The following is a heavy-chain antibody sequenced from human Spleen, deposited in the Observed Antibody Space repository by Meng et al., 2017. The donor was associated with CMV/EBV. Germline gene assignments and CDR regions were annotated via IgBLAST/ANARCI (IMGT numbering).Heavy chain of an antibody. CDR1: GFTFSSYW. Sequence: GESLKISCAASGFTFSSYWMSWVRQAPGKGLEWVANIKQDGSEKYYVDSVKGRFTISRDNSKNTVYLQMHSLREDDTAVYYCARETARAFDFWGQGTMVTVSS. V-gene: IGHV3-7*01. D-gene: IGHD5-18*01. J-gene: IGHJ3*01. CDR3: ARETARAFDF. CDR2: IKQDGSEK.